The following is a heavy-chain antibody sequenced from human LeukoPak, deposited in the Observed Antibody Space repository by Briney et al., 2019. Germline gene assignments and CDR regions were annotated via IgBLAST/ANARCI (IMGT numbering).Heavy chain of an antibody. Sequence: GGSLRLSCAASGFTFDDYGMSWVRQAPGKGLEWVSGINWNGGSTGYADSVKGRFTISRDNSKNTLYLQMNSLRAEDTAVYYCAKGGTSVTAITYYYYGMDVWGQGTTVTVSS. D-gene: IGHD2-21*02. J-gene: IGHJ6*02. CDR3: AKGGTSVTAITYYYYGMDV. V-gene: IGHV3-20*04. CDR1: GFTFDDYG. CDR2: INWNGGST.